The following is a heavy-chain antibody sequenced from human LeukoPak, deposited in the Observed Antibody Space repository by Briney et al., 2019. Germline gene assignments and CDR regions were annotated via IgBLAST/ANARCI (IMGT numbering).Heavy chain of an antibody. V-gene: IGHV3-48*04. D-gene: IGHD3-22*01. CDR3: ARDGSYYDSSGYIRTLDY. CDR1: GFTFSSYG. J-gene: IGHJ4*02. Sequence: GGSLRLSCAASGFTFSSYGMTWVRQAPGKGLEWVSYISSSSSTIYYADSLKGRFTISRDNAKNSLYLQMDSLRAEDTAVYYCARDGSYYDSSGYIRTLDYWGQGTLVTVSS. CDR2: ISSSSSTI.